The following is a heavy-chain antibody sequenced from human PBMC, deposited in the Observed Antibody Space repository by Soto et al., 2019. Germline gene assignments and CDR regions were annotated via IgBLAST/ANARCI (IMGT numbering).Heavy chain of an antibody. CDR3: ARRDAYDYVWGSYRPNWFDP. CDR2: INHSGST. J-gene: IGHJ5*02. CDR1: GGSSSGYY. D-gene: IGHD3-16*02. V-gene: IGHV4-34*01. Sequence: SETLSLTCAVYGGSSSGYYWSWIRQPPGKGLEWIGEINHSGSTNYNPSLKSRVTISVDTSKNQFSLKLSSVTAADTAVYYCARRDAYDYVWGSYRPNWFDPWGQGALVTVSS.